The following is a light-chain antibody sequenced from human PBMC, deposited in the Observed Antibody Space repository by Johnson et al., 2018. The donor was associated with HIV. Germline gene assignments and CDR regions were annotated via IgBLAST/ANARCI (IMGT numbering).Light chain of an antibody. Sequence: QSVLTQSPSVSAAPVQKVTISCSGSSSNIGNNYVSWYQQLPGTAPKLLIYENNKRPSGIPDRFSGSKSGTSATLGITGLQTGDEADYYCGTWDSSLSAVFGTGTKVTVL. CDR1: SSNIGNNY. J-gene: IGLJ1*01. CDR3: GTWDSSLSAV. V-gene: IGLV1-51*02. CDR2: ENN.